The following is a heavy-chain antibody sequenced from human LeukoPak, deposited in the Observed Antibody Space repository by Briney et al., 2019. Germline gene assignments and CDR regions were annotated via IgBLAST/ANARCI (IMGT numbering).Heavy chain of an antibody. V-gene: IGHV1-2*02. Sequence: ASVKVSCKASGYTFTGYYVHWVRQAPGQGLEWMGWINPNSGGTNYAQKFQGRVTMTRDTSISTAYMELSRLRSDDTAVYYCARVMGGSFWSGYYYADYWGQGTLVTVSS. CDR3: ARVMGGSFWSGYYYADY. J-gene: IGHJ4*02. CDR2: INPNSGGT. D-gene: IGHD3-3*01. CDR1: GYTFTGYY.